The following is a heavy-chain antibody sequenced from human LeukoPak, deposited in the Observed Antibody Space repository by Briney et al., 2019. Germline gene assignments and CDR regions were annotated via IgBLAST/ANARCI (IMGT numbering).Heavy chain of an antibody. D-gene: IGHD3-22*01. CDR1: GFTFSSYG. CDR2: IWYDGSNK. Sequence: GGSLRLSCAASGFTFSSYGMHWVRQAPGKGLEWVAVIWYDGSNKYYADSVKGRFTISRDNSKNTLYLQMNSLRAEDTAVYYCARDAGPDDSSGYYCSDWGQGTLVTVSS. CDR3: ARDAGPDDSSGYYCSD. V-gene: IGHV3-33*01. J-gene: IGHJ4*02.